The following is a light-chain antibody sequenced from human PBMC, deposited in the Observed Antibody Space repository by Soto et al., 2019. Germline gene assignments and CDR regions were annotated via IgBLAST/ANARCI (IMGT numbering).Light chain of an antibody. CDR3: SSYRRSSTPYVV. CDR2: EVS. Sequence: ALTQPASVSGSPGQSITISCTGTSSDVGGYKYVSWYQQNPGKAPKLMIYEVSNRPSGVSNRFSGSKSGNTASLTISGLQAEDEADYYCSSYRRSSTPYVVFGGGTKVTVL. CDR1: SSDVGGYKY. V-gene: IGLV2-14*01. J-gene: IGLJ2*01.